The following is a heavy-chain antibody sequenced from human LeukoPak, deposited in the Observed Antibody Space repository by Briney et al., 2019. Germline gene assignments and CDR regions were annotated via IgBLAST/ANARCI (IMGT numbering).Heavy chain of an antibody. V-gene: IGHV1-8*01. J-gene: IGHJ6*03. Sequence: ASVKVSCKASGYTFTSYDINWVRQATGQGLEWMGWMNPNSGNTGYAQKFQGRVTMTRDTSISTAYMELSSLRSEDTAVYYCARGPPTATSYYYYYMDVWGKGTTVTVSS. CDR1: GYTFTSYD. CDR3: ARGPPTATSYYYYYMDV. CDR2: MNPNSGNT. D-gene: IGHD4-11*01.